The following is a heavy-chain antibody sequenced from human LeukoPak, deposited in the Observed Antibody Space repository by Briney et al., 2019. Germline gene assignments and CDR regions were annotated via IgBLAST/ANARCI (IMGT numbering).Heavy chain of an antibody. D-gene: IGHD6-6*01. CDR1: GFTFSSYA. V-gene: IGHV3-23*01. J-gene: IGHJ3*02. CDR3: ARSLPYSSSAHDAFDI. CDR2: ISGSGGST. Sequence: GGSLRLSCAASGFTFSSYAMSWVRQAPGKGLEWVSAISGSGGSTYYADSVKGRFTISRDNSKNTLYLQMNSLRAEDTAVYYCARSLPYSSSAHDAFDIWGQGTMVTVSS.